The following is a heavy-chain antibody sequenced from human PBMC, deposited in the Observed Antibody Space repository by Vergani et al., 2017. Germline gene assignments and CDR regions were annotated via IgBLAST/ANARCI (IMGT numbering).Heavy chain of an antibody. J-gene: IGHJ6*02. Sequence: EVQLVQSGAEVKKPGESLRISCKGSGYSFTSYWISWVRQMPGKGLEWMGRIDPSDSYTNYSPSFQGHVTISADKSISTAYLQWSSLKASDTAMYYCAGTIFGVVISTYGMDVWGQGTTVTVSS. D-gene: IGHD3-3*01. V-gene: IGHV5-10-1*01. CDR2: IDPSDSYT. CDR1: GYSFTSYW. CDR3: AGTIFGVVISTYGMDV.